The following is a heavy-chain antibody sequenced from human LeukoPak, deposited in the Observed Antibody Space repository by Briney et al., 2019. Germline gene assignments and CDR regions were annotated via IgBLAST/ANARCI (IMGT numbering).Heavy chain of an antibody. CDR3: AGTYSINRRTKGIAETDY. V-gene: IGHV4-59*13. CDR1: SGSISPYH. Sequence: SEPLSLTCTVSSGSISPYHWSWIRQPPGKGLEWIGSISHSGSTNYYPSLMSRLTISVDTTKNQFSLKLTSVTAADTAVYYCAGTYSINRRTKGIAETDYWGQGTLVTVSS. D-gene: IGHD6-13*01. CDR2: ISHSGST. J-gene: IGHJ4*02.